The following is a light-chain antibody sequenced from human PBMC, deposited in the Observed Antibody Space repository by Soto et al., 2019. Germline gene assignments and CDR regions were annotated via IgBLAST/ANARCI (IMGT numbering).Light chain of an antibody. CDR3: SSYTTSTTLYV. CDR1: TTDIDNYDS. J-gene: IGLJ1*01. V-gene: IGLV2-18*02. CDR2: EVS. Sequence: QSALTQPPSVSGSPGQSVTISCTATTTDIDNYDSVSWYQQAPGTAPKLIIYEVSHRPSGISNRFSGSKSGNTASLTISGLQAEDEADYYCSSYTTSTTLYVFGTGTKLTVL.